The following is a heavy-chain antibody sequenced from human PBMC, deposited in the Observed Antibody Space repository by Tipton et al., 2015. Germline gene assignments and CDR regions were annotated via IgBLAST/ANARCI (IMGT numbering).Heavy chain of an antibody. CDR2: IYYTGST. CDR1: GGSVSSGIYY. CDR3: ARGTGYYDILIGYPPEYYFDS. J-gene: IGHJ4*02. Sequence: TLSLTCTVSGGSVSSGIYYWNWIRQPPGKGLEWIGYIYYTGSTYYNPSLKSRVTISVDTSKNQFSLKLSSVTAADTALYYCARGTGYYDILIGYPPEYYFDSWGQGTLVTVSS. D-gene: IGHD3-9*01. V-gene: IGHV4-61*01.